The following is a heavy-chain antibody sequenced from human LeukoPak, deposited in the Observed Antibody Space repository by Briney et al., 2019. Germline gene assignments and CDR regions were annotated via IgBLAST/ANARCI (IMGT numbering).Heavy chain of an antibody. CDR3: ARDRTGIAAAGTNAFDI. J-gene: IGHJ3*02. Sequence: ASVKVSCKASGYTFTSYGISWVRQAPGQGLERMGWISAYNGNTNYAQKLQGRVTMTTDTSTGTAYMELRSLRSDDTAVYYCARDRTGIAAAGTNAFDIWGQGTMVTVSS. CDR1: GYTFTSYG. V-gene: IGHV1-18*01. D-gene: IGHD6-13*01. CDR2: ISAYNGNT.